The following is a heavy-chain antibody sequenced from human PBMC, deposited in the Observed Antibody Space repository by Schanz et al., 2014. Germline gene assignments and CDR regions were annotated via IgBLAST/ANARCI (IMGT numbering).Heavy chain of an antibody. CDR2: ISGSGSST. Sequence: VQLVESGGGLAQPGGSLRLSCAASGITFSGYAMTWVRQAPGKGLDWVSAISGSGSSTYYADSVKGRFTISRDNSRNTLFLQMKRLRVEDTAVYFCAKDPYDVLTGYQYYFDYWGPGRLVTVSS. CDR3: AKDPYDVLTGYQYYFDY. J-gene: IGHJ4*02. V-gene: IGHV3-23*04. D-gene: IGHD3-9*01. CDR1: GITFSGYA.